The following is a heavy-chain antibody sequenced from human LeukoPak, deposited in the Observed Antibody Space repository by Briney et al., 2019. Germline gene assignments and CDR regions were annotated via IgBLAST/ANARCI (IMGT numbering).Heavy chain of an antibody. D-gene: IGHD4-17*01. Sequence: GGSLRLSCAASGFTFSSYGMSWVRQAPGKGLEWVSAISATGGTTYYADSIKGRFTISRDNSKNTLYLQMNSLRAEDTAVYYCAKSFRDYGDYLAFDIWGQGTMVTVSS. J-gene: IGHJ3*02. CDR1: GFTFSSYG. CDR2: ISATGGTT. CDR3: AKSFRDYGDYLAFDI. V-gene: IGHV3-23*01.